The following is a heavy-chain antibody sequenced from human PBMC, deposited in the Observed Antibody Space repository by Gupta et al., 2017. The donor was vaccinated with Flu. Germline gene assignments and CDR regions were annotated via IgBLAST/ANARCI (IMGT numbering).Heavy chain of an antibody. CDR2: ISAGSSYI. J-gene: IGHJ4*02. V-gene: IGHV3-21*02. CDR3: ARFPLGMTGGGYFDY. Sequence: EGQLVDSGGGLVMAGGPLSLSCAAPGFTFGRYRMNWVRQAPGKGLEWVSSISAGSSYIYYADSVRGRFTISRDNAKNLLFLQMSSLGAEDTAVYYCARFPLGMTGGGYFDYWGQGTLVTVSS. D-gene: IGHD3-16*01. CDR1: GFTFGRYR.